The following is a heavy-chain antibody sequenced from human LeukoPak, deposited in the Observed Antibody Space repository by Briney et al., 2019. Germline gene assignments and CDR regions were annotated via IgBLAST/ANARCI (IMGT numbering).Heavy chain of an antibody. CDR3: ARAWAGTTLVALSY. Sequence: ASVKVSCKASGYTFTGYYMHWVRQAPGQGLEWMGWINPNSGGTNYAQKFQGRVTMTRDTSISTAYMELSRLRSDNTAVYYCARAWAGTTLVALSYWGQGTLVTVSS. D-gene: IGHD1-7*01. V-gene: IGHV1-2*02. J-gene: IGHJ4*02. CDR1: GYTFTGYY. CDR2: INPNSGGT.